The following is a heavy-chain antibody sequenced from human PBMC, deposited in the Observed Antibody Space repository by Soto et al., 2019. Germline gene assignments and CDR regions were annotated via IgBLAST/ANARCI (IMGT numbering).Heavy chain of an antibody. CDR2: ISSSSSTI. J-gene: IGHJ4*02. V-gene: IGHV3-48*01. CDR3: ARDLNLGSFDY. CDR1: GVTFSSYS. Sequence: GGSLRLSCAASGVTFSSYSMNWVRQAPGKGLEWVSYISSSSSTIYYADSVKGRFTISRDNAKNSLYLQMNSLRAEDTAVYYCARDLNLGSFDYWGQGTLVTVSS.